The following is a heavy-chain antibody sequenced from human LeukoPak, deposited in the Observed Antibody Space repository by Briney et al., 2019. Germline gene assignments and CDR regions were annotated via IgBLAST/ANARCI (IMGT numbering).Heavy chain of an antibody. D-gene: IGHD3-9*01. J-gene: IGHJ5*02. CDR2: IIPIFGTA. CDR1: GGTFSSYA. CDR3: ARVDDILGNRFDP. V-gene: IGHV1-69*13. Sequence: SVKVSCKASGGTFSSYAISWVRQAPGQGFEWMGGIIPIFGTANYAQKFQGRVTITADESTSTAYMELSSLRSEDTAVYYCARVDDILGNRFDPWGQGTLVTVSS.